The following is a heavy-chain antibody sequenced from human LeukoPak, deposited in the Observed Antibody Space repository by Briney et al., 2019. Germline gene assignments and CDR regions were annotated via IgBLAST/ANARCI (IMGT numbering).Heavy chain of an antibody. CDR3: ARPRFPYYRLSGADYYYMDV. J-gene: IGHJ6*03. D-gene: IGHD3-10*01. CDR2: IIPVFGTA. V-gene: IGHV1-69*06. CDR1: GYTFTSYD. Sequence: ASVKVSCKASGYTFTSYDINWVRQATGQGPEWMGGIIPVFGTANYAQKFQGRVTITAAKSTSTAYMELSSLRSEDTAVYYCARPRFPYYRLSGADYYYMDVWGKGTTVTVSS.